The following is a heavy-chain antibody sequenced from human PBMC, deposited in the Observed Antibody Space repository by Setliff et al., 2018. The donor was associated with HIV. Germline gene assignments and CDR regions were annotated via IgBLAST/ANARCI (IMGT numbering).Heavy chain of an antibody. CDR1: GGSISSSSYY. D-gene: IGHD5-18*01. CDR3: ARVFVDTAVLRVLEYYFDS. J-gene: IGHJ4*02. V-gene: IGHV4-39*07. CDR2: MYYSGST. Sequence: PSETLSLTCTVSGGSISSSSYYWGWVRQPPGKGLEWIGSMYYSGSTYNTPSLKSRITISLDTSKNQFSLRMRSVTAADTAVYYCARVFVDTAVLRVLEYYFDSWGRGTLVTVSS.